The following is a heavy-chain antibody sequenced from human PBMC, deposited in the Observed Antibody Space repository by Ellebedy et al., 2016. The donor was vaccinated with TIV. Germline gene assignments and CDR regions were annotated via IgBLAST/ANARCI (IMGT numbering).Heavy chain of an antibody. Sequence: SETLSLTCAVYGGSFSDYYWTWIRQPPGKGLEWIGEINHSGSTNYNPSLKSRVTISVDASKNQLSLKVSSVTAADTAVYYCARGHWFDPWGQGTLVTVSS. CDR2: INHSGST. J-gene: IGHJ5*02. CDR3: ARGHWFDP. V-gene: IGHV4-34*01. CDR1: GGSFSDYY.